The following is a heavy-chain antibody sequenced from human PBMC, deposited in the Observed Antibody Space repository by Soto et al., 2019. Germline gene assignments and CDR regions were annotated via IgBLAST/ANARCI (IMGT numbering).Heavy chain of an antibody. D-gene: IGHD3-10*02. V-gene: IGHV3-30-3*01. CDR3: ARDSVPGVTPSTYYYGMDV. CDR1: GFTFSSYA. Sequence: PGGSLSLSCAASGFTFSSYAMHWVRQAPGKGLEWVAVISYDGSNKYYADSVKGRFTISRDNSKNTLYLQMNSLRAEDTAVYYCARDSVPGVTPSTYYYGMDVWGQGTTVTVSS. CDR2: ISYDGSNK. J-gene: IGHJ6*02.